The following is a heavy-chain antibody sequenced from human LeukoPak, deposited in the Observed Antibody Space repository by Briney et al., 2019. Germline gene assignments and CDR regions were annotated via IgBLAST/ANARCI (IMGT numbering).Heavy chain of an antibody. J-gene: IGHJ3*02. CDR3: ARDRIIAAAGTGDAFDI. D-gene: IGHD6-13*01. CDR2: MNPNSGNT. V-gene: IGHV1-8*03. CDR1: GYTFTSYD. Sequence: GASVKVSCKASGYTFTSYDINWVRQATGQGLEWMGWMNPNSGNTGYAQKFQGRVTITRNTSISTAYMELSRLRSDDTAVYYCARDRIIAAAGTGDAFDIWGQGTMVTVSS.